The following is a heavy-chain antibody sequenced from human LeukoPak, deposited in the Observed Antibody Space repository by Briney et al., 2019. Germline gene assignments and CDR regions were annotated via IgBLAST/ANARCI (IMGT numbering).Heavy chain of an antibody. D-gene: IGHD1-26*01. CDR3: ARQDSGSYMFDY. J-gene: IGHJ4*02. CDR2: IYPGDSDT. Sequence: KVSRKASGYTFTSYWIGWVRQMPGKGLEWMGIIYPGDSDTRYSPSFQGQVTISADKSISTAYLQWSSLKASDTAMYYCARQDSGSYMFDYWGQGTLVTVSS. CDR1: GYTFTSYW. V-gene: IGHV5-51*01.